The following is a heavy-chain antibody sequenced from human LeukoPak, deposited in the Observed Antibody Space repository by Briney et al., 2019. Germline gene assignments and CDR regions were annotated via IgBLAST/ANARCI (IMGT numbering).Heavy chain of an antibody. Sequence: ASVKVSCKASGGTFSSYAISCVRQAPGQGLEWMGRIIPILGIANYAQKFQGRVTITADKSTSTACMELSSLRSEDTAVYYCARAGEGSYGYSFDYWGQGTLVTVSS. CDR1: GGTFSSYA. D-gene: IGHD5-18*01. J-gene: IGHJ4*02. CDR3: ARAGEGSYGYSFDY. CDR2: IIPILGIA. V-gene: IGHV1-69*04.